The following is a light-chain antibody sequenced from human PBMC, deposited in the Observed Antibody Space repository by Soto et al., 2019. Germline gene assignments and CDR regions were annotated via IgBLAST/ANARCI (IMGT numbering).Light chain of an antibody. V-gene: IGKV3-20*01. Sequence: IVLTQSPGTRSLSAGERATLSWRASQSVSDNYLAWYQQKPGQAPRLLIYVASNRATGIPDRFTGSGSGTDFTLTIRRMQPEDFAVYYCQQYGSSGTFCQGTKVDIK. CDR1: QSVSDNY. CDR2: VAS. CDR3: QQYGSSGT. J-gene: IGKJ1*01.